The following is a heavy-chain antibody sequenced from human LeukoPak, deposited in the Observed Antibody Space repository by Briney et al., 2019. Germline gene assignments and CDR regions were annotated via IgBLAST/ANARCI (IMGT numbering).Heavy chain of an antibody. Sequence: GGSLRLSCAASGFTFSSYGMHWVRQAPGKGLEWVAFIRYDGSNKYYADSVKGRFTISRDNSKNTLYLQMNSLRAEDTAVYYCAKEFISGSYYYYYMDVCGKGTTVTVSS. D-gene: IGHD1-26*01. CDR3: AKEFISGSYYYYYMDV. CDR1: GFTFSSYG. J-gene: IGHJ6*03. CDR2: IRYDGSNK. V-gene: IGHV3-30*02.